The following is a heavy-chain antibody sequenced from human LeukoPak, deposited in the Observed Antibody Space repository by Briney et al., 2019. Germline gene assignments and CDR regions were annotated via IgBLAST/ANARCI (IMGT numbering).Heavy chain of an antibody. J-gene: IGHJ4*02. CDR1: GFTFSSSW. D-gene: IGHD6-19*01. CDR2: IKQDGGEK. CDR3: ASNSGWFDY. Sequence: GGSLRLSCAASGFTFSSSWMTWVRQAPGKGLEWVANIKQDGGEKYYVDSVKGRFTISRDNAKNSLYLQMNSLRADDTAVYYCASNSGWFDYWGQGTLVTVSS. V-gene: IGHV3-7*03.